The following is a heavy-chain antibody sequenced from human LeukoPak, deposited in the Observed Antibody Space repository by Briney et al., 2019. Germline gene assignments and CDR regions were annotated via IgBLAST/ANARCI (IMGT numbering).Heavy chain of an antibody. CDR1: GFTFSSSE. J-gene: IGHJ4*02. Sequence: GGSLRLSCVASGFTFSSSEMNWVRQAPGKGLEWISYITSSSRTIWYANSVKGRFTISRDNSKNTLYLQMGSLRAEDMAVYYCARDLGSGSVNYWGQGTLVTVSS. V-gene: IGHV3-48*01. CDR2: ITSSSRTI. D-gene: IGHD3-10*01. CDR3: ARDLGSGSVNY.